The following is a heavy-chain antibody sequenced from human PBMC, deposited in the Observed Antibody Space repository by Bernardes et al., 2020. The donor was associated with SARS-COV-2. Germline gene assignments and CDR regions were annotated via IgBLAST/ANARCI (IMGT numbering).Heavy chain of an antibody. CDR1: GFTLSDHY. CDR3: ARTLCSNSDCLHRDAFDL. V-gene: IGHV3-72*01. CDR2: TRNRANSSTT. J-gene: IGHJ3*01. D-gene: IGHD2-21*02. Sequence: GSLRLSCGASGFTLSDHYMDWVRQAPGKGLEWVGRTRNRANSSTTEYAASVRARVTIPRDDSKNSLDLQMNTLKTEDTAVYYCARTLCSNSDCLHRDAFDLWCHGPMATVCS.